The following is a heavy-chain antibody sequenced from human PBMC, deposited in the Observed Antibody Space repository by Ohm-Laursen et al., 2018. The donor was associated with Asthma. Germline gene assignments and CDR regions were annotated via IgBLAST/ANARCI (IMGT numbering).Heavy chain of an antibody. D-gene: IGHD6-19*01. V-gene: IGHV4-61*08. CDR1: GGSIGSDDYY. CDR2: IYYSGST. CDR3: ARCSHPGCDY. Sequence: PSDTLSLTCTVSGGSIGSDDYYWSWIRQPPGKGLEWIGYIYYSGSTNYNPSLKSRVTISVDTSKNQFSLKLSSVTAADTAVYYCARCSHPGCDYWGQGTLVTVSS. J-gene: IGHJ4*02.